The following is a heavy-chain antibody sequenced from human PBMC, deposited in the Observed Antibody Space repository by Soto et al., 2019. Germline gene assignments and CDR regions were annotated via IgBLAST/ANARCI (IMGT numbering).Heavy chain of an antibody. D-gene: IGHD5-12*01. V-gene: IGHV3-30*03. CDR3: GDGMATSLPDY. CDR1: GFTFSSYG. CDR2: ISYDGSNK. Sequence: GGSLRLSCAASGFTFSSYGMHWVRQAPGKGLEWVAVISYDGSNKYYADSVKGRFTISRDNSKNTLYLQMNSLRAEDTAVYYCGDGMATSLPDYWGQGTLVTVSS. J-gene: IGHJ4*02.